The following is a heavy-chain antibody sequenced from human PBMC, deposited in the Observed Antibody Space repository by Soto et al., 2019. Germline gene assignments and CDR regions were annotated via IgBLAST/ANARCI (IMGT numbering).Heavy chain of an antibody. J-gene: IGHJ6*02. CDR1: GGSFSGYY. CDR2: INHSGST. V-gene: IGHV4-34*01. Sequence: SETLSLTCAVYGGSFSGYYWSWIRQPPGKGLEWIGEINHSGSTNYNPSLKSRVTISVDTSKNQFSLKLSSVTAADTAVYYCARDRITIFGVVKRYYYYGMDVWGQGTTVTVSS. D-gene: IGHD3-3*01. CDR3: ARDRITIFGVVKRYYYYGMDV.